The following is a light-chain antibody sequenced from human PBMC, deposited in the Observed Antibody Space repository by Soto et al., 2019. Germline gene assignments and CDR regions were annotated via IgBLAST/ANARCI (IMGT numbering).Light chain of an antibody. J-gene: IGKJ1*01. CDR1: QSITTY. CDR3: QQGYRTPWT. CDR2: AAS. Sequence: DIQMTQSPSSLSASVGDRVTITCRASQSITTYLPWYQQKPGKAPNLLIYAASNLQSGAPSRFSGSGSGTDFNLTINSLQPEDFATYYCQQGYRTPWTFGQGTKVEIK. V-gene: IGKV1-39*01.